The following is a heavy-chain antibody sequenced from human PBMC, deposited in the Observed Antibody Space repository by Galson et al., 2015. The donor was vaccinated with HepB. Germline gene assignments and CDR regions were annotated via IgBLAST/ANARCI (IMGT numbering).Heavy chain of an antibody. CDR1: GFTFSPYS. CDR3: ARDFKWNYDY. Sequence: SLRLSCAASGFTFSPYSMNWVRQAQVTGLEWVAIISPDGNTIYYADSVRGRFTISRDNSKSTLFLQVDSLRPDDTAVYYCARDFKWNYDYWGQGNLVTVSS. J-gene: IGHJ4*02. D-gene: IGHD1-26*01. V-gene: IGHV3-30*03. CDR2: ISPDGNTI.